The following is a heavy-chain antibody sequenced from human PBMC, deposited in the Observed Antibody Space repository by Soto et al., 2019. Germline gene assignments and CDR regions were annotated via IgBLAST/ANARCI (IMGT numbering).Heavy chain of an antibody. J-gene: IGHJ6*02. D-gene: IGHD1-1*01. CDR1: GFTFSSFF. CDR3: TKDKNWYGMDV. CDR2: IDASGGVT. V-gene: IGHV3-23*01. Sequence: GGSLRLSCTASGFTFSSFFMNWVRQAPGKGPEWVSGIDASGGVTKYADSVKGRFTISRDNSKNTLYLQMNSLRAEDTALYYCTKDKNWYGMDVWGQGTTVPVSS.